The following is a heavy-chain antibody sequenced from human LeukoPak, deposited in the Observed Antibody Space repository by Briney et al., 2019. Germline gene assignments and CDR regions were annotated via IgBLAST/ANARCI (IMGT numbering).Heavy chain of an antibody. D-gene: IGHD2-15*01. CDR2: ISGSGATR. Sequence: PGGSLRLSCAASGFTFSNYAMSWVRQAPGKGLEWVSGISGSGATRYYADSVKGRFTVSRDNSESTLFLQMNGLRAEDTALYYCAMLTPSSYYFDYWGQGTLVTVSS. CDR1: GFTFSNYA. J-gene: IGHJ4*02. CDR3: AMLTPSSYYFDY. V-gene: IGHV3-23*01.